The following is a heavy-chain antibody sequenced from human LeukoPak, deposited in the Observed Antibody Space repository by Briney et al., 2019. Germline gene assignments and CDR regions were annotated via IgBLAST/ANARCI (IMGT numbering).Heavy chain of an antibody. CDR3: ARRSYSSGWRPFDY. Sequence: SETLSLTCTVSGGSIFSYYWNWIRQPPGKGLEWIGYIYSNGITSYNPSLRSRGTISVDTSKNQFSLKLSSVTAADTAVYYCARRSYSSGWRPFDYWGQGTLVTVSS. V-gene: IGHV4-59*08. D-gene: IGHD6-19*01. CDR2: IYSNGIT. J-gene: IGHJ4*02. CDR1: GGSIFSYY.